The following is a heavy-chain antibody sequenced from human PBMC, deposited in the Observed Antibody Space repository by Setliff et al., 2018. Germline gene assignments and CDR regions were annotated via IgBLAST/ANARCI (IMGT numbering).Heavy chain of an antibody. CDR3: ARMSGFQYMDV. D-gene: IGHD3-3*01. J-gene: IGHJ6*03. Sequence: SETLSLTCIVSGESIDSVATGNHYWNWIRQPVGKGLEWIGHIYASWSTNYNPSLKSRVTISLDTSKNQFSLSLSSVTAADTAVYYCARMSGFQYMDVWGKGTTVTVSS. CDR1: GESIDSVATGNHY. V-gene: IGHV4-61*09. CDR2: IYASWST.